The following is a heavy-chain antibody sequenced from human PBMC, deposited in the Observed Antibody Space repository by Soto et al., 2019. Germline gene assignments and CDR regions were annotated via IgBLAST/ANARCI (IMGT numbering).Heavy chain of an antibody. CDR1: GYSFTSYW. Sequence: GESLKISCKGSGYSFTSYWISWVRQMPGKGLEWMGRIDPSDSYTNYSPSFQGHVTISADKSISTAYLQWSSLKASDTAMYYCARDIVVGVAATETSNNLLDPWGQATPVTVSS. D-gene: IGHD2-15*01. V-gene: IGHV5-10-1*01. CDR3: ARDIVVGVAATETSNNLLDP. CDR2: IDPSDSYT. J-gene: IGHJ5*02.